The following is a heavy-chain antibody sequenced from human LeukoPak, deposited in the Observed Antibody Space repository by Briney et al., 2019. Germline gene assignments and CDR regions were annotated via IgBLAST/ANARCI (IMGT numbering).Heavy chain of an antibody. J-gene: IGHJ3*02. Sequence: GGSLRLSCAASGFTFSSYATHWVRQAPGKGLEWVAVISYDGSNKYYADSVKGRFTISRDNAKNSLYLQMNSLRAEDTAVYYCARGLGYCSSTSCYVGAFDIWGQGTMVTVSS. D-gene: IGHD2-2*01. CDR2: ISYDGSNK. CDR3: ARGLGYCSSTSCYVGAFDI. CDR1: GFTFSSYA. V-gene: IGHV3-30-3*01.